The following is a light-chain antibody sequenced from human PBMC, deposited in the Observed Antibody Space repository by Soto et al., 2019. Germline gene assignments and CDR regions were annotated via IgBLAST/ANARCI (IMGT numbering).Light chain of an antibody. CDR1: SSNIGAGYD. CDR3: QSYDTSLSVV. J-gene: IGLJ2*01. V-gene: IGLV1-40*01. Sequence: QSVLTQPPSVSGAPGQRVTISCTGSSSNIGAGYDGHWYQQLPGTAPKLLIYANSNRPSGVPDRFSGSKSGTSASLAITGLQAEDEADYYCQSYDTSLSVVFGGGTKVTVL. CDR2: ANS.